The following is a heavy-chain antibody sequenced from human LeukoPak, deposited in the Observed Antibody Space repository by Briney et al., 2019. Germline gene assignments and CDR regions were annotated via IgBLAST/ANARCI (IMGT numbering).Heavy chain of an antibody. CDR1: GFTFSDSA. J-gene: IGHJ4*02. CDR2: IRSKANNYAT. Sequence: GGSLKLSCAASGFTFSDSAMHWVRQASGKGLEWVGRIRSKANNYATSYDASVKGRFTISRDDSKNTAFLQMDSLKTEDTAVYYCTRRYYHDSSGNYYGDYWGQGTRVTVSS. D-gene: IGHD3-22*01. V-gene: IGHV3-73*01. CDR3: TRRYYHDSSGNYYGDY.